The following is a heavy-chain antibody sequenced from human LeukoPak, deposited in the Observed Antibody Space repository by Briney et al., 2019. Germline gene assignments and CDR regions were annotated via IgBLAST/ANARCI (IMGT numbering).Heavy chain of an antibody. D-gene: IGHD5-18*01. J-gene: IGHJ4*02. CDR3: ARDRGSVDTAMVYHY. CDR2: IIPILGIA. V-gene: IGHV1-69*04. Sequence: SVKVSCKASGGTFSRYAISWVRQAPGQGLEWMGRIIPILGIANYAQKFQGRVTITADKSTSTAYMELSSLRSEDTAVYYCARDRGSVDTAMVYHYWGQGTLVTVSS. CDR1: GGTFSRYA.